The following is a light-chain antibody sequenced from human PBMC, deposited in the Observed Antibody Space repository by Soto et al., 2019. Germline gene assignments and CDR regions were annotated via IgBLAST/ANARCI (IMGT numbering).Light chain of an antibody. CDR1: RSDVGAYNY. CDR2: EVT. V-gene: IGLV2-14*01. J-gene: IGLJ3*02. CDR3: ASRDDILSGHWV. Sequence: QSALTQPASVSGSPGQSIAISCTGTRSDVGAYNYVSWYQQHPGKAPKLMISEVTNRPSGVSDRFSGSKSGNTASLTISGLQAEDEADYYCASRDDILSGHWVFGGGTKLTVL.